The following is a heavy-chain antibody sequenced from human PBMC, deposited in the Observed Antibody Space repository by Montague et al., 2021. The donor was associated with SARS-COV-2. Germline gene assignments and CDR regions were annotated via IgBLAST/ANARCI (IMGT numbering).Heavy chain of an antibody. Sequence: SLRLSCAASGFTFSTYAMTWVRQAPGKGLEWVSSISASGVRTHYPDSVEGRFTFSRDNSKNTLYLQMSSLRAEDTAVYFCLNYHGSGSYGDFWGQGTLVTVSP. J-gene: IGHJ4*02. D-gene: IGHD3-10*01. V-gene: IGHV3-23*01. CDR3: LNYHGSGSYGDF. CDR2: ISASGVRT. CDR1: GFTFSTYA.